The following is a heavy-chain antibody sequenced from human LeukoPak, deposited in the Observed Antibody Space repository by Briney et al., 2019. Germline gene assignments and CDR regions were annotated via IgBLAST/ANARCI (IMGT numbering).Heavy chain of an antibody. V-gene: IGHV4-59*12. CDR3: ARDLYSSGWGYFDY. Sequence: SETLSLTCTVSGGSIGTFYWSWIRQPPGKGLEWIGYAYYSGSTNYNPSLKSRVTISLDTSRNQFSLKLSSVTAADTAVYYCARDLYSSGWGYFDYWGQGTLVTVSS. CDR2: AYYSGST. J-gene: IGHJ4*02. D-gene: IGHD6-19*01. CDR1: GGSIGTFY.